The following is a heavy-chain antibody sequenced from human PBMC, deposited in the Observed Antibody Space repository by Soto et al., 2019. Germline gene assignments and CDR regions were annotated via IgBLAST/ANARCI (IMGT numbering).Heavy chain of an antibody. V-gene: IGHV4-34*01. J-gene: IGHJ4*02. CDR1: GGSFSGYY. CDR3: ARVDDY. CDR2: VNHSGST. Sequence: QVQLQQWGAGLLKPSETLSLTCAVYGGSFSGYYWGWIRQPPGKGLEWIGEVNHSGSTNYNPSLKRRVTISVDTSNNQFSLKLSSVTAADTAVYYCARVDDYLGQGTLVTVSS.